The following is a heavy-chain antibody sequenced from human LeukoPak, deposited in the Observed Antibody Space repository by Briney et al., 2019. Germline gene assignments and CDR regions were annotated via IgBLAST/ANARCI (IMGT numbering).Heavy chain of an antibody. J-gene: IGHJ5*02. CDR3: AHTGPPRERSWFDP. CDR1: GFSLRTSGMR. CDR2: IYWNEDK. D-gene: IGHD5-24*01. Sequence: SGPALVKPTQTLTLTCTFSGFSLRTSGMRVSWIRQPPGKALECLAFIYWNEDKRYSPSLKSRLSITKDTSRNQVVLTMTNMDPVDTATYYCAHTGPPRERSWFDPWGQGTLVTVAS. V-gene: IGHV2-5*08.